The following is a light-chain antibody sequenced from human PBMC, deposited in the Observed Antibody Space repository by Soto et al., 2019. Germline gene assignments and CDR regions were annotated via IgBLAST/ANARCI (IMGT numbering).Light chain of an antibody. J-gene: IGKJ1*01. CDR2: KAS. V-gene: IGKV1-5*03. Sequence: DIQMTQSPSTLSASVGDRVTITCRASQGISICLAWYQQKPGKAPKLLIYKASSLQSGVPSRFSGSGSGTEFTLTISSLQPDDFATYYCQQYNNYSWTFGQGTKVEIK. CDR1: QGISIC. CDR3: QQYNNYSWT.